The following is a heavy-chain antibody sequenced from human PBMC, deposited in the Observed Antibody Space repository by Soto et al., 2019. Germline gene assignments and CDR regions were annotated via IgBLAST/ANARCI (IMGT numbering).Heavy chain of an antibody. D-gene: IGHD4-17*01. CDR1: GYTFTRYG. V-gene: IGHV1-18*01. CDR2: ISGYNGDT. CDR3: ARAGYGGNPTVLDV. J-gene: IGHJ6*02. Sequence: ASVKVSCKASGYTFTRYGISWVRQALGQGLEWMGWISGYNGDTNYAQKFQDRVSMTIDTSTGTAYMELRSLTSDDTAVYYCARAGYGGNPTVLDVWGQGTTVTVSS.